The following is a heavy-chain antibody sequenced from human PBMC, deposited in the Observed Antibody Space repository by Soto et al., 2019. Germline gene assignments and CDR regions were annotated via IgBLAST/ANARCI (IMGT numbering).Heavy chain of an antibody. Sequence: GGSLRLSCAASGFAFGDRPMTWVRQAPGKALEWVALLSYDGSKEYYADSVKGRFSVSRDNSKNTLYLQMNSLRVEDTAVYFCAKRLLRGTTLSVLDYWGRGTLVTVSS. V-gene: IGHV3-30*18. D-gene: IGHD4-17*01. J-gene: IGHJ4*02. CDR1: GFAFGDRP. CDR3: AKRLLRGTTLSVLDY. CDR2: LSYDGSKE.